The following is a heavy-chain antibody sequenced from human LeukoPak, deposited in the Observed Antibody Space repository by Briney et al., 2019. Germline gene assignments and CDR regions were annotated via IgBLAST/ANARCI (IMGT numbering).Heavy chain of an antibody. CDR3: ARVLDSSWYRFDY. CDR2: IYYSGST. D-gene: IGHD6-13*01. Sequence: PSGTLSLTCTVSGGSISSYYWSWIRQPPGKGLEWIGYIYYSGSTNYNPSLKSRVTISVDTSKNQFSLKLSSVTAADTAVYYCARVLDSSWYRFDYWGQGTLVTVSS. V-gene: IGHV4-59*01. J-gene: IGHJ4*02. CDR1: GGSISSYY.